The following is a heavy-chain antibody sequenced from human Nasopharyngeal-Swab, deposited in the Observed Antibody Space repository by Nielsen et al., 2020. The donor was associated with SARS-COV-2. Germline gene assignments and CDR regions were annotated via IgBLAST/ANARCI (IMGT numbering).Heavy chain of an antibody. Sequence: GGSLRLSCVASGFSFDDYTMHWVRQAPGKGLEWVSGISWKSGNMGYADSEKGRFTISRDNAKNSVYLQMNSLRPEDTALYYCAKTMVRGDFYYFLDVWGKGTTVTVSS. CDR2: ISWKSGNM. CDR3: AKTMVRGDFYYFLDV. J-gene: IGHJ6*03. CDR1: GFSFDDYT. V-gene: IGHV3-9*01. D-gene: IGHD3-10*01.